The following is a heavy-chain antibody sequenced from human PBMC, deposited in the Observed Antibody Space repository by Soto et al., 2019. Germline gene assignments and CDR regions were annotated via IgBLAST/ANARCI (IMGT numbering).Heavy chain of an antibody. V-gene: IGHV1-3*01. Sequence: ASVKVSCKASGYTFTSYAMHWVCQAPGQRLEWMGWINAGNGNTKYSQKLQGRVTMTTDTSTSTAYMELRSLRSDDTAVYYCAAGEQQLVEFDYWGQGTLVTVSS. CDR2: INAGNGNT. CDR1: GYTFTSYA. J-gene: IGHJ4*02. D-gene: IGHD6-13*01. CDR3: AAGEQQLVEFDY.